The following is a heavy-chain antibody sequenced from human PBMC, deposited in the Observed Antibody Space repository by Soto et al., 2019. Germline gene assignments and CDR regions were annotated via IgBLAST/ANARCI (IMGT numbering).Heavy chain of an antibody. Sequence: GGSLRLSCAASGFTFSNAWINWVRQAPGKGLEWVGRVKSKNDGGTTDFAAPVKGRFAISRDDSKNMVYLEMNNLQTEYSAIYYCTTDSDIAPILVRLDYWGHGTLVTVSS. J-gene: IGHJ4*01. CDR3: TTDSDIAPILVRLDY. CDR2: VKSKNDGGTT. V-gene: IGHV3-15*07. D-gene: IGHD2-15*01. CDR1: GFTFSNAW.